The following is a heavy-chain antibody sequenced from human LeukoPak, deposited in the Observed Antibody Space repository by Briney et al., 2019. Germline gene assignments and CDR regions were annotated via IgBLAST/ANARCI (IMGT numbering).Heavy chain of an antibody. CDR2: IWNDGNYK. CDR3: ARGIVVVVAGKKSNFMDV. CDR1: GFTFKNYE. D-gene: IGHD2-15*01. J-gene: IGHJ6*02. Sequence: GGSLRLSCAASGFTFKNYEIHWVRQAPGKGLEWVAVIWNDGNYKYYADSVKGRFAISRDNANNTVHLQMNSLRDEDTALYYCARGIVVVVAGKKSNFMDVWGQGTTVTVSS. V-gene: IGHV3-33*01.